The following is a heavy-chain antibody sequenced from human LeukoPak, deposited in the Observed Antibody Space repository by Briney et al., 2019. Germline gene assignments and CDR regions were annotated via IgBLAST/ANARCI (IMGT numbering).Heavy chain of an antibody. CDR3: ARDSVGVPSDFDY. Sequence: GGSLRLSCAASGFTFSSYAMSWVRQVPGKGLEWVSVISGSGDNTYYADSVRGRFTISRDDSKNTLYLQMDSLRAEDTAVYYCARDSVGVPSDFDYWGQGTLVTVSS. V-gene: IGHV3-23*01. CDR1: GFTFSSYA. CDR2: ISGSGDNT. J-gene: IGHJ4*02. D-gene: IGHD1-26*01.